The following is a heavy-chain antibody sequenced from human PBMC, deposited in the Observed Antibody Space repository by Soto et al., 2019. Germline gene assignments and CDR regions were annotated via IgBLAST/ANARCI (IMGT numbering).Heavy chain of an antibody. CDR2: IYYSGST. V-gene: IGHV4-31*03. D-gene: IGHD2-2*01. CDR3: ARSQRRREGSYYYGMDV. Sequence: NPSETLSLTCTVSGGSISSGGYYWSWIRQHPGKGLEWIGYIYYSGSTYYNPSLKSRVTISVDTSKNQFSLKLSSVTAADTAVYYCARSQRRREGSYYYGMDVWGQGTTVTVSS. CDR1: GGSISSGGYY. J-gene: IGHJ6*02.